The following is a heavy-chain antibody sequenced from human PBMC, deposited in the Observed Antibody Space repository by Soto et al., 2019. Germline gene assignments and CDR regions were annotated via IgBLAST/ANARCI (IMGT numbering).Heavy chain of an antibody. CDR1: GFTFTISA. J-gene: IGHJ6*02. CDR3: AAAPGVYYYYGMDV. CDR2: IVVGSGNT. V-gene: IGHV1-58*01. Sequence: GASVKVSCKASGFTFTISAVQWVRQARGQRLEWIGWIVVGSGNTNYAQKFQERVTITRDMSTSTAYMELSSLRSEDTAVYYCAAAPGVYYYYGMDVWGQGTTVTVSS. D-gene: IGHD3-10*01.